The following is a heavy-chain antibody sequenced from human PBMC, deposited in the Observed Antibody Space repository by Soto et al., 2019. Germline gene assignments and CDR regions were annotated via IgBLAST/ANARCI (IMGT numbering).Heavy chain of an antibody. CDR1: VFSFSRYA. CDR2: MTGSGGDI. V-gene: IGHV3-23*01. CDR3: AKDAVYNDRLWLVAN. Sequence: VGSLRLSCASSVFSFSRYAMMCVRHSPGKGQEWVAGMTGSGGDIRYADSVKGRFTISKDNSKNTLYLQMNSLRAEDTAIYYCAKDAVYNDRLWLVANWGQRTLVNVSS. D-gene: IGHD5-12*01. J-gene: IGHJ4*02.